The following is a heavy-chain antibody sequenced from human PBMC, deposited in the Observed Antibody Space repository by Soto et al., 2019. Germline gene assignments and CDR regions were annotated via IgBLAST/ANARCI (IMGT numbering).Heavy chain of an antibody. CDR3: ARHWGYYGSGSLSNYYYYGMDV. CDR1: GGSLSSSSYY. CDR2: IYYSGST. Sequence: ETPYLTCTVPGGSLSSSSYYWGWIRQPPGKGPEGIGSIYYSGSTYYNPSLKSRVTISVDTSKNQFSLKLSSVTAADTAVYYCARHWGYYGSGSLSNYYYYGMDVWGQGTTVTVSS. J-gene: IGHJ6*02. D-gene: IGHD3-10*01. V-gene: IGHV4-39*01.